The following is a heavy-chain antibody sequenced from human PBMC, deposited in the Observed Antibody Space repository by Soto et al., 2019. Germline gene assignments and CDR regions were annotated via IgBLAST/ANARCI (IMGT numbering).Heavy chain of an antibody. CDR1: GYSFTSYW. D-gene: IGHD6-6*01. J-gene: IGHJ6*03. V-gene: IGHV5-51*01. Sequence: GESLKISCKGSGYSFTSYWIGWVRQMPGKGLEWMGIIYPGDSDTRYSPSFQGQVTISADKSISTAYLQWSSLKASDTAMYYCARHLSVGIAARGGDSNYYYYMDVWGKGTTVTVSS. CDR2: IYPGDSDT. CDR3: ARHLSVGIAARGGDSNYYYYMDV.